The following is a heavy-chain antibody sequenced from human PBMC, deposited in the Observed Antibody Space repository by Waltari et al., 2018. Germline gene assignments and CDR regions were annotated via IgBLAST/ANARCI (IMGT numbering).Heavy chain of an antibody. V-gene: IGHV4-38-2*01. CDR2: LHYSGTN. CDR3: TSGQYYYMDV. CDR1: GYTVRGNFY. D-gene: IGHD3-16*01. Sequence: QIQLQESGPRMVRPSETLSLRCSVSGYTVRGNFYWGWVRQSPGKGLEWIGSLHYSGTNYYQPSLQRRVTMSMDLSDNDFSLRLTSVTAADTAIYFCTSGQYYYMDVWGKGITVTVSS. J-gene: IGHJ6*03.